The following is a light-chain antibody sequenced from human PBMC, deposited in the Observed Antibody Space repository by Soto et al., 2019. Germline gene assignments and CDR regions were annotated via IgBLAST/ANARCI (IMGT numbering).Light chain of an antibody. CDR1: QSVTNNY. CDR3: QQYSTPPMYT. V-gene: IGKV3-20*01. J-gene: IGKJ2*01. CDR2: GAS. Sequence: EIVLTQSPGTLSLSPGERGTLSCRASQSVTNNYLAWYQQKRGQPPRLLIHGASSRATDIPDRFSGSGSGTDFTLTISGLEPEDFAVYYCQQYSTPPMYTFGQGTQVEIK.